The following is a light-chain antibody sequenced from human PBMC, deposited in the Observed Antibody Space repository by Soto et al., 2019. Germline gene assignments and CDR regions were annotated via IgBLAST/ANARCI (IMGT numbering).Light chain of an antibody. CDR3: QQYDNLPPELT. V-gene: IGKV1-33*01. CDR2: DAS. J-gene: IGKJ4*01. Sequence: DIQMTQSPSSVSASVGDRVTITCRASQDISNYLNWYQQKPGKAPKLLIYDASNLETGVPSRFSGSGSGTDFTFTISSLQPEDIATYYCQQYDNLPPELTFGGGTKVEIK. CDR1: QDISNY.